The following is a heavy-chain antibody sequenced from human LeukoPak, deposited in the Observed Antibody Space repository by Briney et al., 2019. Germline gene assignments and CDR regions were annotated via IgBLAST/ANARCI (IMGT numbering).Heavy chain of an antibody. CDR1: GYTFTSYG. J-gene: IGHJ6*02. CDR2: ISAYNGNT. CDR3: ARFGMSYYDILTGYWDYYGMDV. V-gene: IGHV1-18*01. D-gene: IGHD3-9*01. Sequence: GASVKVSCKASGYTFTSYGISWVRQAPGQGLEWMGWISAYNGNTNYAQKLQGRVTMTTDTSTSTAYMELRSLRSDDTAVYYCARFGMSYYDILTGYWDYYGMDVWGQGTTVTVSS.